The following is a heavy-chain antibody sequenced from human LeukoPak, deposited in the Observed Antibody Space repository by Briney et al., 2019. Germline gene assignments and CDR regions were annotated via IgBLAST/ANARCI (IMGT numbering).Heavy chain of an antibody. D-gene: IGHD3-10*01. CDR1: GFTFSDYY. J-gene: IGHJ5*02. CDR3: ARDFRAAFDP. Sequence: SGGSLRLSCAASGFTFSDYYMSWIRQAPEKGLEWVSYISSSGNTIYYADSVKGRFTISRDNAKNSLYLQMNSLRAEDTAVYYCARDFRAAFDPWGQGTLVTVSS. CDR2: ISSSGNTI. V-gene: IGHV3-11*01.